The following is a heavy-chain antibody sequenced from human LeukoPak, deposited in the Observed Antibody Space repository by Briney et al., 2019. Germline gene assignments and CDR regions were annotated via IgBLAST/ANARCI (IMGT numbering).Heavy chain of an antibody. J-gene: IGHJ5*02. CDR3: ARDSLDYGDYLLYLGRNWFDP. Sequence: ASVKVSCKASGYTLTSYYMHWVRQAPGQGLEWMGIIKPSGGSTSYAQKFQGRVTMTRDTSTSTVYMELSSLRSEDTAVYYCARDSLDYGDYLLYLGRNWFDPWGQGTLVTVSS. CDR2: IKPSGGST. V-gene: IGHV1-46*01. CDR1: GYTLTSYY. D-gene: IGHD4-17*01.